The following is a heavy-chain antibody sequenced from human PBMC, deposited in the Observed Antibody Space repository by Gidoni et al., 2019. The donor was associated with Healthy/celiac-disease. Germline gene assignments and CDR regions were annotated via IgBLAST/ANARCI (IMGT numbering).Heavy chain of an antibody. V-gene: IGHV5-51*01. CDR3: ARHATVKGGNDAFDI. D-gene: IGHD5-12*01. J-gene: IGHJ3*02. Sequence: EVQLVQSGAEVKKPGESLTISCKGSAYSFTSYWIGWVRQMPGKGLEWMGIIYPGDSGTRYSPSFQGQVTISADKSISTAYLQWSSLKASDTAMYYCARHATVKGGNDAFDIWGQGTMVTVSS. CDR1: AYSFTSYW. CDR2: IYPGDSGT.